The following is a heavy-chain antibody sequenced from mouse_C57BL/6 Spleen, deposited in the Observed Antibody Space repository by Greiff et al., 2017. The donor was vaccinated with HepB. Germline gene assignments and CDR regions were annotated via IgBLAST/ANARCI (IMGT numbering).Heavy chain of an antibody. V-gene: IGHV1-18*01. CDR2: INPNNGGT. J-gene: IGHJ3*01. D-gene: IGHD1-1*01. Sequence: VQLKQSGPELVKPGASVKIPCKASGYTFTDYNMDWVKQSHGKSLEWIGDINPNNGGTIYNQKFKGKATLTVDKSSSTAYMELRSLTSEDTAVYYCARLPGSSPFAYWGQGTLVTVSA. CDR1: GYTFTDYN. CDR3: ARLPGSSPFAY.